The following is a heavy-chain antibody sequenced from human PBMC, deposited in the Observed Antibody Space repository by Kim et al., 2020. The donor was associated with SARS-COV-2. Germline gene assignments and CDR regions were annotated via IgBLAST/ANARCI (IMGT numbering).Heavy chain of an antibody. J-gene: IGHJ6*02. CDR1: GFTFSSYA. CDR3: AGDLPHYYGSGTPGYYYGMDV. D-gene: IGHD3-10*01. V-gene: IGHV3-30*04. CDR2: ISYDGSNK. Sequence: GGSLRLSCAASGFTFSSYAMYWVRQAPGKGLEWVAVISYDGSNKYYADSVKGRFTISRDNSKNTLNLQMNSLRAEDTAVYYCAGDLPHYYGSGTPGYYYGMDVWGQGTTVTVTS.